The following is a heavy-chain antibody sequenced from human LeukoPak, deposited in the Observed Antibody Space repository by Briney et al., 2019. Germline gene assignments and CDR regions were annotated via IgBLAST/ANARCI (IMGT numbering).Heavy chain of an antibody. Sequence: GGSLRLSCAASGFTFSSYSMNWVRQAPGKGLEWVSSISSSSSYIYYADSVKGRFTISRGNAKNSLYLQMNSLRAEDTAVYYCARDMSTRYYDFWSGNKNYFDYWGQGTLVTVSS. CDR1: GFTFSSYS. V-gene: IGHV3-21*01. CDR2: ISSSSSYI. J-gene: IGHJ4*02. D-gene: IGHD3-3*01. CDR3: ARDMSTRYYDFWSGNKNYFDY.